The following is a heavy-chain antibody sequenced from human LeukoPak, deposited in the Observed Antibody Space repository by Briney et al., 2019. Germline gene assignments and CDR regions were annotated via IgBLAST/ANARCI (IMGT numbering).Heavy chain of an antibody. V-gene: IGHV3-9*01. D-gene: IGHD3-22*01. J-gene: IGHJ3*02. CDR3: AKSYDSSGYDAFDI. CDR2: ISWNSGSI. CDR1: GFTFDDYA. Sequence: PGGSLRLSCAASGFTFDDYAMHWVRQAPGKGLEWVSGISWNSGSIGYADSVKGRFTISRDNAKNSLYLQMNSLRAEDTVLYYCAKSYDSSGYDAFDIWGQGTMVTVSS.